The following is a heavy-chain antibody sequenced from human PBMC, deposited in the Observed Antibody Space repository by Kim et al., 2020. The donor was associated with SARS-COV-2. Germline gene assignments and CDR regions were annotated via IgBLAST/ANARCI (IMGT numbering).Heavy chain of an antibody. Sequence: GRFTISRDNAKNSLYMQMNSLRDEDTAVYYCARVSPFTAVACTNYYAIGFWGQGTTVTVSS. V-gene: IGHV3-48*02. J-gene: IGHJ6*02. D-gene: IGHD6-19*01. CDR3: ARVSPFTAVACTNYYAIGF.